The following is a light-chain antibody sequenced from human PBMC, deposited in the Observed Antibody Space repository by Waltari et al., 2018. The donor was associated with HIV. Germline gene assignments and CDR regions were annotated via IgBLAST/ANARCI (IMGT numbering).Light chain of an antibody. CDR3: QQYYSSPGT. V-gene: IGKV1-5*03. CDR1: QSIIVW. J-gene: IGKJ1*01. Sequence: DIQMTQSPSTLSASVGARVPITCRASQSIIVWLAWSQQKPGKAPKLMIYKASSLESGVPSRFSGSGSGTEFTLPISSLQPDDFATYYCQQYYSSPGTFGQGTKVEIK. CDR2: KAS.